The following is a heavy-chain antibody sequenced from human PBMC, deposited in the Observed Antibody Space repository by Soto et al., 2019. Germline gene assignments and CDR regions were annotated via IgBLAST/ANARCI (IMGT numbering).Heavy chain of an antibody. J-gene: IGHJ3*02. CDR3: ARDGVLLWFGESVDAFDI. Sequence: GGSLRLSCAASGFTFSSYWMSWVRQAPGKGLEWVANIKQDGSEKYYVDSVKGRFTISRDNAKNSLYLQMNSLRAEDTAVYYCARDGVLLWFGESVDAFDIWGQGTMVTVSS. V-gene: IGHV3-7*01. CDR2: IKQDGSEK. D-gene: IGHD3-10*01. CDR1: GFTFSSYW.